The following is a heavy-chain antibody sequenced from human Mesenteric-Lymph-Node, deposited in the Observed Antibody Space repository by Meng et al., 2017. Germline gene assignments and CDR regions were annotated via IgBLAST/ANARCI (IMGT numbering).Heavy chain of an antibody. CDR3: AKDRKLGAYDY. J-gene: IGHJ4*02. V-gene: IGHV3-33*06. D-gene: IGHD1-7*01. Sequence: QVQLVGSGGGVVQPGRSLRLSCAASGFTFSSYGMHWARQAPGKGLEWVAVIWYDGSNKYYADSVKDRFTISRDNSKNTLYLQMNSLRAEDTAVYYCAKDRKLGAYDYWGQGTLVTVSS. CDR2: IWYDGSNK. CDR1: GFTFSSYG.